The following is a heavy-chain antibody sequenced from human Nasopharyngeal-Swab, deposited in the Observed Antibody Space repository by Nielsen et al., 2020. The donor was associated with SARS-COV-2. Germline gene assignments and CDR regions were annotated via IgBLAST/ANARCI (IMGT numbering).Heavy chain of an antibody. CDR2: ISGSGGST. D-gene: IGHD1-26*01. Sequence: GESLKISCAASGFTFSSYAMSWVRQAPGKGLEWVSAISGSGGSTYYADSVKGRFTISRDNAKNSLYLQMNSLRAEDTAVYYCARAKASGSLKYYGMDVWGQGTTVTVPS. V-gene: IGHV3-23*01. CDR1: GFTFSSYA. CDR3: ARAKASGSLKYYGMDV. J-gene: IGHJ6*02.